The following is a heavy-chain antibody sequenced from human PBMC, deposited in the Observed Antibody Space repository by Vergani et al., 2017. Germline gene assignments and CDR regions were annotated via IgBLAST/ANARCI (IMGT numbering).Heavy chain of an antibody. Sequence: QVQLVQSGAEVKKPGSSVKVSCKASGGTFSSYAISWVRQAPGQGLEWMGGIIPNSGGKNYAQKFQGRVTMTRDTSISTAYMELSRLRSDDTAVYYCARVQLRFLEWPFDYWGQGTLVTVSS. CDR1: GGTFSSYA. J-gene: IGHJ4*02. CDR2: IIPNSGGK. CDR3: ARVQLRFLEWPFDY. V-gene: IGHV1-2*02. D-gene: IGHD3-3*01.